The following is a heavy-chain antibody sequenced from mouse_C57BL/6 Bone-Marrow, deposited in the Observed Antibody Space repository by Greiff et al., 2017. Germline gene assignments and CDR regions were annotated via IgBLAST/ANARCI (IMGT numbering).Heavy chain of an antibody. CDR3: ARAIYYKDY. J-gene: IGHJ2*01. CDR2: IHPNSGST. V-gene: IGHV1-64*01. D-gene: IGHD2-1*01. CDR1: GSTFTSYW. Sequence: VQLQQPGAELVKPGASVKLSCKASGSTFTSYWMHLVKQRPGQGLEWIGMIHPNSGSTNYNAKFKSKATLTVDKSSSTAYMQLSSLTSEDSAVYYCARAIYYKDYWGQGTTLTVSS.